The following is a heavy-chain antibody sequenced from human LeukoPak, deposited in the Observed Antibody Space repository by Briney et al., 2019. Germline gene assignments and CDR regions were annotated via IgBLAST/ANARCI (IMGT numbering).Heavy chain of an antibody. Sequence: QAGGSLRLSCAASGFTFDDYTMHWVRHAPGKGVEWVSLIRRDGGITYYADSVKGRFTISRDNSKNSLYLQMNSLRAEDTAVYYCARNYYYYYMDVWGKGTTVTISS. CDR3: ARNYYYYYMDV. V-gene: IGHV3-43*01. CDR1: GFTFDDYT. J-gene: IGHJ6*03. CDR2: IRRDGGIT.